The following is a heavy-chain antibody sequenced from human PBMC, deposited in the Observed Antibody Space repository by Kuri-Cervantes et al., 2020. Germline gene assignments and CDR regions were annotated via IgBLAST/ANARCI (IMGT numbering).Heavy chain of an antibody. CDR2: INAGNGNT. Sequence: ASVKVSCKASGGTFSSYAISWVRQAPGQRLEWMGWINAGNGNTKYSQKFQGRVTITRDTSASTAYMELSSLRSEDTAVYYCARSGTVVDPWGQGTLVTVSS. CDR3: ARSGTVVDP. J-gene: IGHJ5*02. CDR1: GGTFSSYA. V-gene: IGHV1-3*01. D-gene: IGHD2-21*01.